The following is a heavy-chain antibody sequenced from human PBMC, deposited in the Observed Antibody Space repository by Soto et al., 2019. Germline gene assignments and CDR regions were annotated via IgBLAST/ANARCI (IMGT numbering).Heavy chain of an antibody. V-gene: IGHV4-59*08. D-gene: IGHD1-1*01. CDR2: IYYSGST. J-gene: IGHJ6*03. Sequence: SETLSLTCTVSGGSISSYYWSWIRQPPGKGLEWIGYIYYSGSTNYNPSLKSRVTISVDTSKNQFSLKLSSVTAADTAVYYCARRADHYLERYYNHFVDVSGKAPTVTVFS. CDR3: ARRADHYLERYYNHFVDV. CDR1: GGSISSYY.